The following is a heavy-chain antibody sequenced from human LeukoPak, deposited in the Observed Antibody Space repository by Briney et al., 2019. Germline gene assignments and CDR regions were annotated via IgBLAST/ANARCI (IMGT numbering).Heavy chain of an antibody. Sequence: SETLSLTCTVSGGSINSDDYYWSWIRQPPGKGLEWIGYIFYSGNTFYNPSLKSRVTISVDTSKNQFSLKLSSVTAADTAVYYCARPGVGSGRYGAFDIWGQGTMVTVSS. CDR2: IFYSGNT. CDR1: GGSINSDDYY. CDR3: ARPGVGSGRYGAFDI. D-gene: IGHD5-18*01. J-gene: IGHJ3*02. V-gene: IGHV4-30-4*08.